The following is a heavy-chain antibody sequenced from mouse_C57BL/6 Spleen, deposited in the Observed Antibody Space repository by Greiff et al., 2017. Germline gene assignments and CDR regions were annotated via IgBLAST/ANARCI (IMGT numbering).Heavy chain of an antibody. J-gene: IGHJ4*01. V-gene: IGHV10-1*01. D-gene: IGHD2-10*02. CDR2: IRSKSNNYAT. CDR3: VRHGSLVAMDY. CDR1: GFSFNTYA. Sequence: EVQLVESGGGLVQPKGSLKLSCAASGFSFNTYAMNWVRQAPGKGLEWVARIRSKSNNYATYYADSVKDRFTISRDDSESMLYLQMNDLKTEDTAMYYCVRHGSLVAMDYWGQGTSVTVSS.